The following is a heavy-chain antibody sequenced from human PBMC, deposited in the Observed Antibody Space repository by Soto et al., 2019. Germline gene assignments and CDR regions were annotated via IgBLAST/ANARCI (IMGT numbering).Heavy chain of an antibody. Sequence: GGSLRLSCAASGFTFSSYSMNWVRQAPGKGLEWVSSISSSSSYIYYADSVKGRFTISRDNAKNSLYLQMNSLRAEDTAVYYCARRYSSSSGHFDYWGQGTLVTVYS. CDR2: ISSSSSYI. D-gene: IGHD6-6*01. J-gene: IGHJ4*02. CDR3: ARRYSSSSGHFDY. CDR1: GFTFSSYS. V-gene: IGHV3-21*01.